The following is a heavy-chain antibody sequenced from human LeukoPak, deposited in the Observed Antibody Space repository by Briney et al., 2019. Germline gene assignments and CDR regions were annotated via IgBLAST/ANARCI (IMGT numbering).Heavy chain of an antibody. CDR1: GFTFSDYH. J-gene: IGHJ4*02. V-gene: IGHV3-11*04. D-gene: IGHD2-2*01. CDR3: ASTDVVPAASYFDY. Sequence: PGGSLRLSCAASGFTFSDYHMSWIRQAPGQGLEWVSYISSSGSTIYYAESVKGRFTISRDNAKNSLYLQMNSLRAEDTAVYYCASTDVVPAASYFDYWGQGTLVTVSS. CDR2: ISSSGSTI.